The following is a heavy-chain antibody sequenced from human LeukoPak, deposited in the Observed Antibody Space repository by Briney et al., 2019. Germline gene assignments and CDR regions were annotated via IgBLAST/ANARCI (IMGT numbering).Heavy chain of an antibody. CDR1: GFTVSSNY. CDR2: IYSGGST. J-gene: IGHJ4*02. V-gene: IGHV3-53*04. Sequence: GSLRLSCAASGFTVSSNYMSWVRQAPGKGLEWVSAIYSGGSTYYTDSVKGRFTISRHNSKNTLYLQMNSLRAEDTAVYYCAREGRGYYGLWGQGTLVTVSS. CDR3: AREGRGYYGL. D-gene: IGHD3-10*01.